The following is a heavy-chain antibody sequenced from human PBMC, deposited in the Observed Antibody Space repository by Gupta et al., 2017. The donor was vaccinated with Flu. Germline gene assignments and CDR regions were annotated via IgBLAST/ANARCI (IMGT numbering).Heavy chain of an antibody. CDR3: ARGIYTPYYFDGSVTLGSYRSYYYGMDV. CDR1: GYTFISYG. V-gene: IGHV1-18*01. Sequence: QVQLVQSGAEVKKPGASVKISCKASGYTFISYGVMWVRQAPGQGLEWMGWISAYIGKTDYAQKFQGRVTMTTDTSTSTAYMELRSLRSDDTAMYYCARGIYTPYYFDGSVTLGSYRSYYYGMDVWGQGTTVTVSS. D-gene: IGHD3-22*01. J-gene: IGHJ6*02. CDR2: ISAYIGKT.